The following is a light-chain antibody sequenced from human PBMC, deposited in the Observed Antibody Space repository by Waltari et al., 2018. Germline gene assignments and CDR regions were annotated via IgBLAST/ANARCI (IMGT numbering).Light chain of an antibody. CDR3: QHYNGYPIT. CDR1: QSLNSW. V-gene: IGKV1-5*03. J-gene: IGKJ4*01. Sequence: DIQMTKSPSTLSASVGDSVTIPCRASQSLNSWLAWYQHKPGKAPKLLIYKASNLESWVPSRFSGSGSGTEFTLTISSLQPDDVATYYCQHYNGYPITYGGGTKVELK. CDR2: KAS.